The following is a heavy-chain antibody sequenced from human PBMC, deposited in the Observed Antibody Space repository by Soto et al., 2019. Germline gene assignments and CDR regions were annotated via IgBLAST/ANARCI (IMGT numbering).Heavy chain of an antibody. CDR2: VFHDGKS. CDR1: GASISGNDW. Sequence: SETLSLTCGVSGASISGNDWWNWVRQSPGKGLEWIGEVFHDGKSIYNPSLKSRVAISVDKSNNQFSLELRFVTAADTAVYYCVRDRKYSDKMGPFDIWGPGTMVT. D-gene: IGHD3-22*01. J-gene: IGHJ3*02. CDR3: VRDRKYSDKMGPFDI. V-gene: IGHV4-4*02.